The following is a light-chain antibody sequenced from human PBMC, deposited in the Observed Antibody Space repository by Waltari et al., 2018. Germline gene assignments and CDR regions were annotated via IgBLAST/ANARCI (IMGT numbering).Light chain of an antibody. CDR1: TSNIGNNY. J-gene: IGLJ2*01. CDR2: RTD. Sequence: QSVLTQAPSASGAPGQRVTISCSGRTSNIGNNYVYWYQKLPGTAPKLLIRRTDERHSGGPDRFSASKSGTSASLAISGLQSDDEASYFCAAWDESLNAVLFGGGTKLTVL. V-gene: IGLV1-47*01. CDR3: AAWDESLNAVL.